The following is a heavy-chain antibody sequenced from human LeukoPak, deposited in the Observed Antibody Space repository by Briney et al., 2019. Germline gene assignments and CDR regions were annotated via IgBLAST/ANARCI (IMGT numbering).Heavy chain of an antibody. Sequence: GSLRLSCAASGFTFSSYAMSWVRQAPGKGLEWVSAISGSGGSTYYADSVKGRFTISRDNSKNTLYLQMNSLRAEDTAVYYCAKDRVNDILTGYYLTWGQGTLVTVSS. J-gene: IGHJ5*02. CDR1: GFTFSSYA. V-gene: IGHV3-23*01. D-gene: IGHD3-9*01. CDR2: ISGSGGST. CDR3: AKDRVNDILTGYYLT.